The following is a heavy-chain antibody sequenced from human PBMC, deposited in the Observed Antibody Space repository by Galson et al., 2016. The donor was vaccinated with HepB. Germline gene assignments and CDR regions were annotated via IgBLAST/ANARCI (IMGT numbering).Heavy chain of an antibody. J-gene: IGHJ6*04. CDR3: ARGKFDCSGGTCHYYGMDV. Sequence: SLRLSCAASGLTFSRCDMHWVRQATGKGLKWVSAIGTAGDTHYPGSVRGRFTISRENSKNSLYLQMNSLTAGDTAVYYCARGKFDCSGGTCHYYGMDVWGKGTTVTVSS. CDR2: IGTAGDT. CDR1: GLTFSRCD. D-gene: IGHD2-15*01. V-gene: IGHV3-13*01.